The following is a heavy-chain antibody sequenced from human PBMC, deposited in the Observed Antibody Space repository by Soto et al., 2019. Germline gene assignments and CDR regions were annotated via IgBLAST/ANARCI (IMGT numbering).Heavy chain of an antibody. V-gene: IGHV5-10-1*01. CDR1: GYSFAGYW. J-gene: IGHJ4*02. CDR3: ARQIYDSDTGPNFQYYFDS. Sequence: GESLKISCKGSGYSFAGYWITWVRQKPGKGLEWMGRIDPSDSQTYYSPSFRGHVTIAATKSITTVFLQWSSLRASDTAMYYCARQIYDSDTGPNFQYYFDSWGQGTPVTVSS. CDR2: IDPSDSQT. D-gene: IGHD3-22*01.